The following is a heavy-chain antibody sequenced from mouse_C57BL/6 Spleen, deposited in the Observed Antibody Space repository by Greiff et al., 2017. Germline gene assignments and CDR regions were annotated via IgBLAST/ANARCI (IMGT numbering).Heavy chain of an antibody. J-gene: IGHJ3*01. CDR1: GYTFTSYW. V-gene: IGHV1-55*01. Sequence: QVQLQQPGAELVKPGASVKMSCKASGYTFTSYWITWVKQRPGQGLEWIGDIYPGSGSTNYNEKFKSKATLTVDTSSSTAYMQLSSLTSEDSAVYYYARCGNYGRVIAYWGQGTLVTVSA. D-gene: IGHD2-1*01. CDR2: IYPGSGST. CDR3: ARCGNYGRVIAY.